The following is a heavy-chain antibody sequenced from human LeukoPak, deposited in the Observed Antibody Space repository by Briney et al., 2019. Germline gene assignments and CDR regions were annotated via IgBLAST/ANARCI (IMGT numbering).Heavy chain of an antibody. CDR3: AKVLHSGGMDV. V-gene: IGHV3-23*01. CDR1: GFTFNNYA. Sequence: PGGSLRLSCAASGFTFNNYAMTWVRQAPGKGLGWVSVISGSGVTTYYADSVKGRFTISRDNSNNTVAVQMNSLRAEDTAVYYCAKVLHSGGMDVWGQGTTVTVSS. CDR2: ISGSGVTT. J-gene: IGHJ6*02. D-gene: IGHD6-13*01.